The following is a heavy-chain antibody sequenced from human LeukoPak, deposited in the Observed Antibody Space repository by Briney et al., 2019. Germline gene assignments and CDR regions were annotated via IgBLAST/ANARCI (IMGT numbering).Heavy chain of an antibody. CDR1: GGSISSSSYY. J-gene: IGHJ5*02. CDR3: ARRRGITPNWFAP. Sequence: SETLSLTCTVSGGSISSSSYYWGWIRQPPGKGLEWIGNIYYGGTTYYNPSLKSRVTISIDTSKNQFSLKLSSVTAADTAVYYCARRRGITPNWFAPWGQGTLVTVSS. CDR2: IYYGGTT. D-gene: IGHD3-10*01. V-gene: IGHV4-39*01.